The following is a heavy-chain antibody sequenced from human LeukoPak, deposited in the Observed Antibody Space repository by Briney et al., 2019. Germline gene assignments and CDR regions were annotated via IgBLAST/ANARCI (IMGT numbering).Heavy chain of an antibody. CDR2: ISGSGGST. V-gene: IGHV3-23*01. Sequence: PGGSLRLSCAASGFTFSSYAMSWVRQAPGKGLEWVSAISGSGGSTYYADSVKGRFTISRDNSKNTLYLQMNSLRAEDTALYYCARVVDSSGYYGGWGQGTLVTVSS. D-gene: IGHD3-22*01. CDR3: ARVVDSSGYYGG. CDR1: GFTFSSYA. J-gene: IGHJ4*02.